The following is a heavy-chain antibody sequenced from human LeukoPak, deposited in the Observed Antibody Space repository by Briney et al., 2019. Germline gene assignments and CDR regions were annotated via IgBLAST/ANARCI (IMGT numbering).Heavy chain of an antibody. CDR1: GFTFSSYW. CDR3: ARDIVVVPAAKSAWDY. J-gene: IGHJ4*02. Sequence: GGSLRLSCAASGFTFSSYWMSWVRQAPGKGLEWVANIKQDGSEKYYVDSVKGRFTISRDSAKNSLYLQMNSLRAEDTAVYYCARDIVVVPAAKSAWDYWGQGTLVTVSS. D-gene: IGHD2-2*01. CDR2: IKQDGSEK. V-gene: IGHV3-7*03.